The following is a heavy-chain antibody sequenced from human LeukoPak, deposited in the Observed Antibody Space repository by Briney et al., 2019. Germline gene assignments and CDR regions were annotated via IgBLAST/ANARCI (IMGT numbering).Heavy chain of an antibody. CDR3: ARCIGNRDCNWFDP. CDR2: ISSSGTSI. D-gene: IGHD4-23*01. J-gene: IGHJ5*02. CDR1: GLTFRDHY. Sequence: GGSLRLSCAASGLTFRDHYMSWIRQAPGKGQEWVAYISSSGTSIQYADSVKGRFTLSRDVATNSLFLQMNSLRAEDTAVYYCARCIGNRDCNWFDPWGQGTLVTVSA. V-gene: IGHV3-11*01.